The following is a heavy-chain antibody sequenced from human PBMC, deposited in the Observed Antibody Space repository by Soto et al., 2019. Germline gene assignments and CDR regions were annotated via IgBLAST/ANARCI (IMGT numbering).Heavy chain of an antibody. V-gene: IGHV4-59*01. Sequence: QVQLQESGPGLVKPSEPLSLTCTVSRGSINNLYWSWIRQPPGKGLEWIGYVHSSGTTKYSPSLWSRVTISVDMSKNQFSLDLNSVTVEDTAVYYCARGGWTNDFWGQGTLVTVSS. D-gene: IGHD6-19*01. CDR3: ARGGWTNDF. J-gene: IGHJ4*02. CDR1: RGSINNLY. CDR2: VHSSGTT.